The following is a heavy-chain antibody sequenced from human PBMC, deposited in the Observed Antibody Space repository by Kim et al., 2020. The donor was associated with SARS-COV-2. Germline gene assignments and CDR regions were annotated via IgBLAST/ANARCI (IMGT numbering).Heavy chain of an antibody. Sequence: GGSLRLSCAASGFTFSSYSMNWVRQAPGKGLEWVSSISSSSYIYYADSVKGRFTISRDNAKNSLYLQMNSLRAEDTAVYYCARAWGFDQLLEYYYYYYGMDVWGQGTTVTVSS. CDR2: ISSSSYI. CDR3: ARAWGFDQLLEYYYYYYGMDV. D-gene: IGHD2-2*01. CDR1: GFTFSSYS. J-gene: IGHJ6*02. V-gene: IGHV3-21*01.